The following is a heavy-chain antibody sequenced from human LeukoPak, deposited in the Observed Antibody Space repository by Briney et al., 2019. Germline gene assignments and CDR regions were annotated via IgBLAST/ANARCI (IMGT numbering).Heavy chain of an antibody. J-gene: IGHJ5*02. D-gene: IGHD2-15*01. Sequence: SETLSLTCTVSGGSISSYYWSWIRQPAGKGLEWIGRISNSGSNNYNPSLKSRVTMSVDTSKNQFSLKLSSVTAADTAVYYCAREYCSGGSCYLWRWFDPWGQGTLVTVSS. CDR1: GGSISSYY. CDR3: AREYCSGGSCYLWRWFDP. CDR2: ISNSGSN. V-gene: IGHV4-4*07.